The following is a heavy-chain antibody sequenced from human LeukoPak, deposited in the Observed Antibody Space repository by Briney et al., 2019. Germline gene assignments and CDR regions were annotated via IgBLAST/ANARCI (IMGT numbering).Heavy chain of an antibody. D-gene: IGHD2-15*01. J-gene: IGHJ4*02. CDR1: GFTFSSSA. V-gene: IGHV3-23*01. Sequence: GGSLRLSCAASGFTFSSSAMSWVRQAPGKGLEWVSAISNNGGYTYYADSVQGWFTISRDNSKSTLCLQMNSLRAEDTAVYYCAKQLGYCSNGSCYFPYWGQGTLVTVSS. CDR3: AKQLGYCSNGSCYFPY. CDR2: ISNNGGYT.